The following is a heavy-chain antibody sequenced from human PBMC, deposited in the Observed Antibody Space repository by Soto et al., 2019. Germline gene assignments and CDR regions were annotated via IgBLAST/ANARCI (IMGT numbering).Heavy chain of an antibody. Sequence: SETLSLTCNVSTGSIFSHSYYWAWIRQPPGKGLGWIGTINHSGSPYHNPSLKSRVTISVDSSKNQFSLTLTSVTVADTAVYYCARRYAPRDSSGNKHFDLWGKATLVTVS. CDR1: TGSIFSHSYY. D-gene: IGHD3-22*01. CDR3: ARRYAPRDSSGNKHFDL. J-gene: IGHJ4*02. CDR2: INHSGSP. V-gene: IGHV4-39*01.